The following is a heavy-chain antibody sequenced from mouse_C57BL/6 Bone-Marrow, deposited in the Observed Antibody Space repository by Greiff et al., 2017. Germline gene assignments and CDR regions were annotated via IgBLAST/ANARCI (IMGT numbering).Heavy chain of an antibody. CDR2: IDPRSGNT. J-gene: IGHJ3*01. V-gene: IGHV1-81*01. Sequence: VQLQESGAELARPGASVKLSCKASGYTFTSYGMSWVKQRTGQGLEWIGEIDPRSGNTYYNEKFKGKATLTADKSSSTAYMERRSLTSVDSAVYVYARVHLCDSYDEGFDYWGQGTLGTGSA. CDR1: GYTFTSYG. CDR3: ARVHLCDSYDEGFDY. D-gene: IGHD2-12*01.